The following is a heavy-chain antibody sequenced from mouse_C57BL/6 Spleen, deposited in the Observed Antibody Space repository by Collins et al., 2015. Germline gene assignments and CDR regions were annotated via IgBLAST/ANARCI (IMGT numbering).Heavy chain of an antibody. Sequence: DVKLVESGEGLVKPGGSLKLSCAASGFTFSSYAMSWVRQTPEKRLEWVAYISSGGDYIYYADTVKGRFTISRDNARKILYLQMSSLKSEDTAMYYCARNDGYYRYFDVWGTGTTVTVSS. CDR1: GFTFSSYA. V-gene: IGHV5-9-1*02. D-gene: IGHD2-3*01. CDR2: ISSGGDYI. CDR3: ARNDGYYRYFDV. J-gene: IGHJ1*03.